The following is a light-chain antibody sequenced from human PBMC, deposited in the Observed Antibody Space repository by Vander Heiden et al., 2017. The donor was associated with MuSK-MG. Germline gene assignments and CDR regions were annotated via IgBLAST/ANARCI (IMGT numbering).Light chain of an antibody. CDR2: GAA. J-gene: IGKJ1*01. CDR3: QQSDKTPGT. V-gene: IGKV1-39*01. Sequence: DIHMTQSPSSLSASVGDRVTITCRASQYISSYLNWYQQKPGKAPNLLIYGAASLQSGVPSRFSGSGSGTDFTLTINKLQPEDFATYYCQQSDKTPGTFGQGTKVEIK. CDR1: QYISSY.